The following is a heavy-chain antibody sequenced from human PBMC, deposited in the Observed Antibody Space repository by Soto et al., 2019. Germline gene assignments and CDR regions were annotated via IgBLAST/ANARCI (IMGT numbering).Heavy chain of an antibody. V-gene: IGHV1-69*04. CDR2: IIPILGIA. CDR1: GGTFSSYT. Sequence: SVKVSCKASGGTFSSYTISWVRQAPGQGLEWMGRIIPILGIANYAQKFQGRVTITADKSTSTAYMELSSLRSEDTAVYYCARDRGYDSSGYYHRGIDYWGQGTLVTVSS. J-gene: IGHJ4*02. CDR3: ARDRGYDSSGYYHRGIDY. D-gene: IGHD3-22*01.